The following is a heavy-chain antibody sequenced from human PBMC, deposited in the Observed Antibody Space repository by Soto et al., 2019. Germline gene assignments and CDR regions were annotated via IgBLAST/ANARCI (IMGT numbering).Heavy chain of an antibody. J-gene: IGHJ6*02. Sequence: SETLSLTCTVSGGSISGSSYYWGWIRQPPGKGLEWIGNIYYSGSTYYNTSLKSRVTVSVDTSKNQFSLKVTSVTAAETAVYNCARFYGYCIRNSCHGHYAMDVWGQGTTVTVSS. CDR1: GGSISGSSYY. V-gene: IGHV4-39*01. CDR3: ARFYGYCIRNSCHGHYAMDV. D-gene: IGHD2-2*01. CDR2: IYYSGST.